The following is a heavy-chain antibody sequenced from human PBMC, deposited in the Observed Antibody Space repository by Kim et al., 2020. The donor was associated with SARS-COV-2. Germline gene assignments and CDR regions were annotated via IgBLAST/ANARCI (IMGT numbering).Heavy chain of an antibody. J-gene: IGHJ4*02. CDR3: VRGQQWLIKN. CDR1: GFTFDDYG. D-gene: IGHD6-19*01. V-gene: IGHV3-43*02. CDR2: ISRDGGEI. Sequence: GGSLRLSCAASGFTFDDYGIQWVRQVPGKGLEWVSLISRDGGEIKYADSVKGRFTISRDNSKKSVYLQMNSLRSEDTALYYCVRGQQWLIKNWGQGTQVTVSS.